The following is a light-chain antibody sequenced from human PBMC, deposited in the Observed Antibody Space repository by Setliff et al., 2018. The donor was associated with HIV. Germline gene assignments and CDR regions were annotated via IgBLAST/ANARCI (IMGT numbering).Light chain of an antibody. V-gene: IGLV2-23*02. CDR1: SSDVGIYNY. CDR2: EVS. Sequence: SVLTQPASVSGSPGQSITISCTGTSSDVGIYNYVSWYQQHPGKAPKLMIYEVSKRPSGVSNRFSGSKSGNTASLTISGLQAEDEADYYCCSYAGSSDVFGGGTKGTVL. CDR3: CSYAGSSDV. J-gene: IGLJ3*02.